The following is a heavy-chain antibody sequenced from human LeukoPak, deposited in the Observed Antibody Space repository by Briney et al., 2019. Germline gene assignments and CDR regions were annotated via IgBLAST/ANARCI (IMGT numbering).Heavy chain of an antibody. Sequence: PSETLSLTCTVSGGSISSSSDYWSWIRQPPGKGLEWIGYVYYSGSTNYNPSLKSRVIMSVVTSGNQFSLRLNSVTAEDTAVYYCARAPRGAGFNWPYGFDIWGQGTVVTVSS. CDR2: VYYSGST. J-gene: IGHJ3*02. CDR3: ARAPRGAGFNWPYGFDI. V-gene: IGHV4-61*01. CDR1: GGSISSSSDY. D-gene: IGHD3-10*01.